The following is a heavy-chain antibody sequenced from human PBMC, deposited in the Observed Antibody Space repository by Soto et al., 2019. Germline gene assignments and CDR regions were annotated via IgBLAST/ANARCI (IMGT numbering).Heavy chain of an antibody. J-gene: IGHJ4*02. CDR2: IKEDGSER. CDR1: GFTFSSYW. D-gene: IGHD4-17*01. CDR3: ARGQYGGKVH. Sequence: PRRSLTLSCAASGFTFSSYWMNWVRQAQGKGLEWVANIKEDGSERNYVDSVKGRFIISRDNAKESLFLQMNSLRAEDTAVYYCARGQYGGKVHCGQGALVTVCS. V-gene: IGHV3-7*03.